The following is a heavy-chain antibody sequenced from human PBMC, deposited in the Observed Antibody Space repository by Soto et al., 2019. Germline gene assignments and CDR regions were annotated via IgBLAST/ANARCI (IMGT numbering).Heavy chain of an antibody. D-gene: IGHD2-2*01. CDR2: VHYSGRT. J-gene: IGHJ5*02. CDR1: GGSISSVGYY. V-gene: IGHV4-31*03. CDR3: ARVGTAAPCNWFDP. Sequence: QVQLQESGPGLVKPSQTLSLTCTVSGGSISSVGYYWSWIRQHPGKGLEWIGYVHYSGRTYSNPSLKSRVTISVDTLKTQFSLQLSSVTAADTAVYYCARVGTAAPCNWFDPWGQGTLVTVSS.